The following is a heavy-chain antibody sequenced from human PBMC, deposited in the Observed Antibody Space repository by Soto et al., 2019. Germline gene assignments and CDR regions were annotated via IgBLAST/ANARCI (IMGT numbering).Heavy chain of an antibody. V-gene: IGHV4-59*01. D-gene: IGHD6-19*01. CDR3: ARTSSGWTFDY. J-gene: IGHJ4*02. Sequence: SETLSLTCTVSCVSISSYYWSWIRQPPGKGLEWIGYIYYSGSTNYNPSLKSRVTISQDTSKNHFSLNLISVTAADTAVYYCARTSSGWTFDYWGQGTLVTVSS. CDR2: IYYSGST. CDR1: CVSISSYY.